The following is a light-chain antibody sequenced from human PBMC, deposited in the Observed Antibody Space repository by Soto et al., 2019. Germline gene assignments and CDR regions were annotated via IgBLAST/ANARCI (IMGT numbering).Light chain of an antibody. CDR2: EVS. V-gene: IGLV2-8*01. Sequence: QSALTQPPSASGSPGQSVTISCTGASSDDNDYTYVSWHQQHPGKAPKLILYEVSKRPSGVPDRFSGSKSGDTASLTVSALQTEDEADYYCSSFAGNNNVLFGAGTQLTVL. CDR1: SSDDNDYTY. J-gene: IGLJ7*01. CDR3: SSFAGNNNVL.